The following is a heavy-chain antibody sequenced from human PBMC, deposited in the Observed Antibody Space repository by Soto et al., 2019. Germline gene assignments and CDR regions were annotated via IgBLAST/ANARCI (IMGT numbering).Heavy chain of an antibody. D-gene: IGHD6-19*01. J-gene: IGHJ4*02. Sequence: EVQLVESGGGLIQPGGSLRLSCAASGFIVSSNYMSWVRQAPGKGLEWVSVIYSSGSAYYADSVKGRVTLSRDNSKNTLYLHMNSLRAEDTAVYYCAKAAPAVAGFFDSWGQGTLVTVSS. CDR1: GFIVSSNY. CDR3: AKAAPAVAGFFDS. V-gene: IGHV3-53*01. CDR2: IYSSGSA.